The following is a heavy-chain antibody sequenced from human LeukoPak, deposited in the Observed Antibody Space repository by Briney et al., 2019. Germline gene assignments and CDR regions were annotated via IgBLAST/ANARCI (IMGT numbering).Heavy chain of an antibody. CDR1: GFTFSSFA. V-gene: IGHV3-23*01. Sequence: PGGSLRLSCAASGFTFSSFAINWVRQAPGKGLEWVSVITGSGSGADYADSVKGRFTISRDNSQNTVHLQMNSLRAEDTAVYYCARDRRVGSTRDYYYGMDVWGQGTTVTVSS. J-gene: IGHJ6*02. CDR3: ARDRRVGSTRDYYYGMDV. D-gene: IGHD2-2*01. CDR2: ITGSGSGA.